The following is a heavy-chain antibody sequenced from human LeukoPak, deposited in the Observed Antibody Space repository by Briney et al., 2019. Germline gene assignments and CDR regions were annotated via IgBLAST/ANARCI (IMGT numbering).Heavy chain of an antibody. CDR2: INSDGSST. D-gene: IGHD3-10*01. CDR1: GFTFSSYW. V-gene: IGHV3-74*01. J-gene: IGHJ6*03. CDR3: AREYGTGSQKGERYYYYYYMDV. Sequence: GGSLRLSCAASGFTFSSYWMHWVRQAPGKGLVWVSRINSDGSSTSYADSVKGRFTISRDNAKNTLYLQMNSLRAEDTAVYYCAREYGTGSQKGERYYYYYYMDVWGKGTTVTISS.